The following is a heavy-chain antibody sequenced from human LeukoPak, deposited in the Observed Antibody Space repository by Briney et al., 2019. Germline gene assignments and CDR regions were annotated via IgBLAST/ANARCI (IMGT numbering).Heavy chain of an antibody. Sequence: ASVKVSCKASGYTFTGYYMHWVRQAPGQGLEWMGWINLNSGGTNYAQKFQGRVTMTRDTSISTAYMELSRLRSDDTAVYYCARLYGSDDYYYYGMDVWGQGTTVTVSS. J-gene: IGHJ6*02. V-gene: IGHV1-2*02. D-gene: IGHD3-10*01. CDR1: GYTFTGYY. CDR2: INLNSGGT. CDR3: ARLYGSDDYYYYGMDV.